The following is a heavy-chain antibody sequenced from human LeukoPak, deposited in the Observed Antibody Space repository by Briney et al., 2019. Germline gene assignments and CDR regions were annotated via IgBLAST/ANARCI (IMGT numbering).Heavy chain of an antibody. J-gene: IGHJ4*02. CDR2: IIPIFGTA. Sequence: SVKVSCKVSGYTFTGYYMHWVRQAPGQGLEWMGGIIPIFGTANYAQKFQGRVTITADESTSTAYMELSSLRSEDTAVYYCARDWRWFHFDYWGQGTLVTVSS. CDR1: GYTFTGYY. D-gene: IGHD3-9*01. CDR3: ARDWRWFHFDY. V-gene: IGHV1-69*13.